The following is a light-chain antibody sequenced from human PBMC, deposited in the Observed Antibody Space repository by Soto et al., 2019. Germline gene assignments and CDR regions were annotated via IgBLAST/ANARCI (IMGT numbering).Light chain of an antibody. V-gene: IGLV2-14*01. Sequence: QSVLTQPASVSGSPGQSITISFTGTSSDVGRFNFVSWYQQHPGKAPKLIIFEVTSRPSGVSRRFSGSTSGKTASLTISGLQADDEADYYCCSYSTSSTRGVFGGGTKLTVL. CDR2: EVT. CDR1: SSDVGRFNF. J-gene: IGLJ3*02. CDR3: CSYSTSSTRGV.